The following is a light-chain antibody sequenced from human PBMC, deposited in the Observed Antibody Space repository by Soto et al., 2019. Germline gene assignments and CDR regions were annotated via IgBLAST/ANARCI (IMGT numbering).Light chain of an antibody. CDR2: GGS. Sequence: IVLTQSPGTLSLPPGESATLSCRASQGVSSNLSWYQQKPGQAPRLLLYGGSTRATGIPARFSGSGSGTEFTLTISSLQSEDFAVYYCQQYNNCPRTFGQGTKVDIK. CDR1: QGVSSN. CDR3: QQYNNCPRT. V-gene: IGKV3-15*01. J-gene: IGKJ1*01.